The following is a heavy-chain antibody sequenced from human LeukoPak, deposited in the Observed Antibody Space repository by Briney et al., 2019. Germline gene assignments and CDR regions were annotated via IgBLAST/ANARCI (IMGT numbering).Heavy chain of an antibody. V-gene: IGHV3-21*01. D-gene: IGHD1-26*01. CDR2: ISSSSSYI. Sequence: GGSLRLSCAASGFTFSSYSMNWVRQAPGKGLEWVSSISSSSSYIYYADSVKGRFTISRDNAKNSLYLQMNSLRAEDTAVYYCARDLAGSSGGGGAFDIWGQGTMVTVSS. CDR1: GFTFSSYS. J-gene: IGHJ3*02. CDR3: ARDLAGSSGGGGAFDI.